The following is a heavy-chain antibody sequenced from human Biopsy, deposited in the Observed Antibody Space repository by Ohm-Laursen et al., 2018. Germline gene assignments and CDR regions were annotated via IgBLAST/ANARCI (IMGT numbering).Heavy chain of an antibody. CDR3: VRGYSSSWSGYLDH. CDR1: GFTFDDHV. J-gene: IGHJ4*02. Sequence: SLRLSCSASGFTFDDHVMHWVRQAPGKGLEWVSGISWDGGSEGYADSVKGRFTISRDNAKNSLFLQMNSLTAEDTALYYCVRGYSSSWSGYLDHWGQGTLVTVSS. D-gene: IGHD3-3*01. CDR2: ISWDGGSE. V-gene: IGHV3-9*01.